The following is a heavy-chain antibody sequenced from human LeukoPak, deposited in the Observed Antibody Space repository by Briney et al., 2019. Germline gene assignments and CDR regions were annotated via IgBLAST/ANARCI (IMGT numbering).Heavy chain of an antibody. V-gene: IGHV3-23*01. CDR1: GFTLSSYA. CDR3: AKVTDPHGYSYILTDFDY. Sequence: GGSLRLSCAASGFTLSSYAMSWVRQAPGKGLEWVSAISGSGGSTYYADSVKGRFTISRDNSKNTLYLQMNSLRAEDTAVYYCAKVTDPHGYSYILTDFDYWGQGTLVTVSS. D-gene: IGHD5-18*01. J-gene: IGHJ4*02. CDR2: ISGSGGST.